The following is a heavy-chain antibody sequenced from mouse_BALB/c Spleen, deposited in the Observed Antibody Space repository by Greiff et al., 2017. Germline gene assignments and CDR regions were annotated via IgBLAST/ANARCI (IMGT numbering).Heavy chain of an antibody. CDR2: IRNKANGYTT. J-gene: IGHJ4*01. CDR1: GFTFTDYY. CDR3: ARDRGDYYGSDAMDY. Sequence: EVKVVESGGGLVQPGGSLRLSCATSGFTFTDYYMSWVRQPPGKALEWLGFIRNKANGYTTEYSASVKGRFTISRDNSQSILYLQMNTLRAEDSATYYCARDRGDYYGSDAMDYWGQGTSVTVSS. V-gene: IGHV7-3*02. D-gene: IGHD1-1*01.